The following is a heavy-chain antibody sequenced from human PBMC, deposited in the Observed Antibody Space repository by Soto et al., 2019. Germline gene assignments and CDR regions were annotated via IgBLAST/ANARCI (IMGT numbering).Heavy chain of an antibody. CDR3: ARDGRRVPAAPWFDP. V-gene: IGHV4-30-4*01. J-gene: IGHJ5*02. CDR2: IYYSGST. D-gene: IGHD2-2*01. CDR1: GGSISSGDYY. Sequence: SETLSLTCTVSGGSISSGDYYWSWIRQPPGKGLEWIGYIYYSGSTYYNPSLKSRVTISVDTSKNQFSLKLSSVTAADTAVYYCARDGRRVPAAPWFDPWGQGTLVTVSS.